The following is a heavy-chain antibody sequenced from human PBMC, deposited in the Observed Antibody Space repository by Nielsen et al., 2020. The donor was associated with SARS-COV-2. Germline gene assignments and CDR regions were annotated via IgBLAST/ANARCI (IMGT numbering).Heavy chain of an antibody. J-gene: IGHJ4*02. V-gene: IGHV1-69*13. Sequence: SVKVSCKASGYTFTSYTLNWVRQAPGQGLEWMGGIMATFGAANYAHKFQGRVTITADVSTSTAYMEFNSLRSEDTAIYYCARGGYSNSYRFDYWGQGTLLTVSS. CDR3: ARGGYSNSYRFDY. CDR2: IMATFGAA. CDR1: GYTFTSYT. D-gene: IGHD4-23*01.